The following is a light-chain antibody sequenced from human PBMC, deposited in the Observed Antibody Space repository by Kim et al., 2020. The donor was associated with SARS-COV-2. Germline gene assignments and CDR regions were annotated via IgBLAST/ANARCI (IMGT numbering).Light chain of an antibody. CDR2: DVS. J-gene: IGLJ2*01. CDR1: SSDVGGYNY. V-gene: IGLV2-14*01. CDR3: NSYTSSSTLV. Sequence: QFALTQPASVSGSPGQSITISCTGTSSDVGGYNYVSWYQQHPGTAPKLMIYDVSKRPSGVSNRFSGSKSGNTASLTISGLQAEDEADYYCNSYTSSSTLVFGGGTQLTVL.